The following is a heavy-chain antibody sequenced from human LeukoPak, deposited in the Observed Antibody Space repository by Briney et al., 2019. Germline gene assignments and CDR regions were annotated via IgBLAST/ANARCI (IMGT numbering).Heavy chain of an antibody. D-gene: IGHD2-8*01. J-gene: IGHJ4*02. V-gene: IGHV4-59*01. Sequence: PSATLSLTCSVSGASINDYYWTWIRQPPGKGLEWIGYVYHTGTSGYHPSRKGRVAMSLDTSKNQVSLKLRSVTAADTAVYFCTRVVNGGHFDYWGQGTLVTVSS. CDR2: VYHTGTS. CDR3: TRVVNGGHFDY. CDR1: GASINDYY.